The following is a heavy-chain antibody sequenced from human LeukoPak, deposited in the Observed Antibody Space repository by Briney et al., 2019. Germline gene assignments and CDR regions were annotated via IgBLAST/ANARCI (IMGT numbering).Heavy chain of an antibody. CDR3: AKDQRDSSRLDYYYGMDV. V-gene: IGHV3-23*01. CDR2: ISASGGST. Sequence: GGSLRLSCTASGFTFSSYAMSWVRQAPGKGLEWVSVISASGGSTNYGDSVKGRFTISRDNSKNTPCLQMNSLRVEDTAVYYCAKDQRDSSRLDYYYGMDVWGQGTTVTVSS. CDR1: GFTFSSYA. J-gene: IGHJ6*02. D-gene: IGHD6-13*01.